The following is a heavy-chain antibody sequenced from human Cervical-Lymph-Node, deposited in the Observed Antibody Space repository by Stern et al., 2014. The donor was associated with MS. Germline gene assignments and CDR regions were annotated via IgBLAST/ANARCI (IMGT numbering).Heavy chain of an antibody. CDR3: AREIYDFWSGYSPYGMDV. V-gene: IGHV1-18*01. D-gene: IGHD3-3*01. J-gene: IGHJ6*02. CDR1: GYTFSNYG. CDR2: ISVDNGNT. Sequence: VQLVQSGAEVKKPGASVKVSCKASGYTFSNYGITWVRQAPGQGLEWMGWISVDNGNTNYAQKLQGRVTMTRDTSTNTAYMELRSLRSDDTAVYYCAREIYDFWSGYSPYGMDVWGQGTTVTVSS.